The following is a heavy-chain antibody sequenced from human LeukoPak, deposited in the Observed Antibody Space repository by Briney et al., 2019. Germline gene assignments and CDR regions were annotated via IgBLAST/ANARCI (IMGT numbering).Heavy chain of an antibody. Sequence: GGSLRLSCVASGFTFSGHGMHWVLQAPGKGLEWVAVIWANGITKHYADSVKGRFTISRDNSRSTLYLQMTSLTAEDTAIYYCARDASFYADDYWGQGTQVTVSS. CDR2: IWANGITK. CDR3: ARDASFYADDY. J-gene: IGHJ4*02. D-gene: IGHD2/OR15-2a*01. V-gene: IGHV3-33*01. CDR1: GFTFSGHG.